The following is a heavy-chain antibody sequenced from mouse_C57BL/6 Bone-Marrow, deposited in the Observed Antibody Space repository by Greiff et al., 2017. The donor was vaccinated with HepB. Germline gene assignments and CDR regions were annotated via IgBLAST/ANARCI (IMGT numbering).Heavy chain of an antibody. V-gene: IGHV1-7*01. CDR2: INPSSGYT. CDR1: GYTFTSYW. J-gene: IGHJ1*03. Sequence: VQLQQSGAELAKPGASVKLSCKASGYTFTSYWMHWVKQRPGQGLEWIGYINPSSGYTKYNQKFKDKATLTADKSSSTAYMQRSSLTYEDSAVYDCAIGSSYWYFDVWGTGTTVTVSS. D-gene: IGHD1-1*01. CDR3: AIGSSYWYFDV.